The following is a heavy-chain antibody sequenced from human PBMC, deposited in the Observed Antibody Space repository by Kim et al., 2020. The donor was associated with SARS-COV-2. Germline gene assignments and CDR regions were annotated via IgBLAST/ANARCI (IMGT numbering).Heavy chain of an antibody. J-gene: IGHJ5*02. Sequence: SETLSLTCTVSGGSISSSSYYWGWIRQPPGKGLEWIGSIYYSGSTYYNPSLKSRVTISVDTSKNQFSLKLSSVTAADTAVYYCARRITMVRGAIPSNWFDPWGQGTLVTVSS. D-gene: IGHD3-10*01. CDR3: ARRITMVRGAIPSNWFDP. V-gene: IGHV4-39*01. CDR2: IYYSGST. CDR1: GGSISSSSYY.